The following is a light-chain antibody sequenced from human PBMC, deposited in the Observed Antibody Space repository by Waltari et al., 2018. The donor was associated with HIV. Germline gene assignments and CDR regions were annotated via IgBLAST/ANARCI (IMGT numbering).Light chain of an antibody. Sequence: DIQMTQSPSSLSAYVGDRVTITCRASQSITNYLNWYQQKPGKAPRLLIFAGSSLQSGVPARFSGSGSGTDFTLTITSLQAEDFATYYCQQSYRTPRTFGQGTKLDIK. CDR2: AGS. J-gene: IGKJ2*01. CDR1: QSITNY. CDR3: QQSYRTPRT. V-gene: IGKV1-39*01.